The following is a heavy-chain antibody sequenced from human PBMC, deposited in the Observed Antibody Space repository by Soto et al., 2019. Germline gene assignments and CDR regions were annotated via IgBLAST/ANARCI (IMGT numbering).Heavy chain of an antibody. CDR3: ANDATRRSLARYVMDV. Sequence: GGSLRLSCAASGFTFSSYGMHWVRQAPGKGLEWVAVISYDGSNKYYADSVKGRFTISRDNSKNTLYLQMNSLRAEDTAVYYCANDATRRSLARYVMDVRGQGTTATLS. V-gene: IGHV3-30*18. J-gene: IGHJ6*02. D-gene: IGHD1-1*01. CDR2: ISYDGSNK. CDR1: GFTFSSYG.